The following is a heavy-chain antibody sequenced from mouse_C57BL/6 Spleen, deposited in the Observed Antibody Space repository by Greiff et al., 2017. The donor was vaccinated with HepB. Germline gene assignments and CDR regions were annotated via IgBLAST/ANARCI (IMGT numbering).Heavy chain of an antibody. CDR2: IYPRSGNT. CDR3: ARHYYGSSYWYFDV. V-gene: IGHV1-81*01. D-gene: IGHD1-1*01. J-gene: IGHJ1*03. CDR1: GYTFTSYG. Sequence: VQLQQSGAELARPGASVKLSCKASGYTFTSYGISWVKQSTGQGLEWIGEIYPRSGNTYYNEKFKGKATLTADKSSSTAYMELRSLTSEDSAVYFCARHYYGSSYWYFDVWGTGTTVTVSS.